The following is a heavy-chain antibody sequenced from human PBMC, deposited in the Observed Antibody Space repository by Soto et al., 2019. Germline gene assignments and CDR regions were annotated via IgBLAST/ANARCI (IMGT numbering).Heavy chain of an antibody. CDR1: GFTFSSYW. CDR2: IKQDGSEK. J-gene: IGHJ4*02. CDR3: ARIRWWWKLPPNYFDY. D-gene: IGHD2-15*01. Sequence: GGSLRLSCAASGFTFSSYWMSWVRQAPGKGLEWVANIKQDGSEKYYVDSVKGRFTISRDNAKNSLYLQMNNLRAEDTAVYYCARIRWWWKLPPNYFDYWGQGTLVTVSS. V-gene: IGHV3-7*01.